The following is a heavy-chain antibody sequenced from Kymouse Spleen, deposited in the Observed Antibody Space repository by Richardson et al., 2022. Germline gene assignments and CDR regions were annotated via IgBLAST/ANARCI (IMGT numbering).Heavy chain of an antibody. CDR3: AREWELLNYYYGMDV. CDR1: GFTFSSYG. V-gene: IGHV3-33*01. Sequence: QVQLVESGGGVVQPGRSLRLSCAASGFTFSSYGMHWVRQAPGKGLEWVAVIWYDGSNKYYADSVKGRFTISRDNSKNTLYLQMNSLRAEDTAVYYCAREWELLNYYYGMDVWGQGTTVTVSS. CDR2: IWYDGSNK. D-gene: IGHD1-26*01. J-gene: IGHJ6*02.